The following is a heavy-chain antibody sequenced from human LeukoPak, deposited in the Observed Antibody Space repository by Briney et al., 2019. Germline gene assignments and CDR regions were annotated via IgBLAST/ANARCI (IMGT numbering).Heavy chain of an antibody. J-gene: IGHJ5*02. V-gene: IGHV1-2*02. D-gene: IGHD6-19*01. CDR3: AREGGWYGGNWFDP. CDR2: INPNSGGT. CDR1: GYTFTGYY. Sequence: ASVTVSCKASGYTFTGYYMHWVRQAPGQGLEWMGWINPNSGGTNYAQKFQGRVTMTRDTSISTAYMELSRLRSDDTAVYYCAREGGWYGGNWFDPWGQGTLVTVSS.